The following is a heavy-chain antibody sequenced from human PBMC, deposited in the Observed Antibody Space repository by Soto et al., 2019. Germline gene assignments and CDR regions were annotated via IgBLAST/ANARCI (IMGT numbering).Heavy chain of an antibody. V-gene: IGHV1-2*02. CDR1: GYTFTGHY. D-gene: IGHD1-26*01. CDR2: IGPESGAT. CDR3: GRGRSGQIVVFY. Sequence: ASVKVSCKTSGYTFTGHYIHWVRQAPQQGPEWMGEIGPESGATRYAEKFRGRVTMTMDTSITTVYMELKNLSPDDTAVYYCGRGRSGQIVVFYWGQGTPVTVSS. J-gene: IGHJ4*02.